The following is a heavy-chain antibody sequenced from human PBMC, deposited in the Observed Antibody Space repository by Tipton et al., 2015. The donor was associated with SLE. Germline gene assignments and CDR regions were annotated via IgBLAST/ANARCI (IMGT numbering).Heavy chain of an antibody. CDR3: ARLVRFLGGRFFDY. CDR2: INHSGST. CDR1: GGSLSGYY. J-gene: IGHJ4*02. D-gene: IGHD3-3*01. V-gene: IGHV4-34*01. Sequence: GLVKPSETLSLTCAVNGGSLSGYYWVWIRQPPEKRLEWIGEINHSGSTNYNPSLKSRVTISVDTSKNHFSLKLSSVTAAETAVYYCARLVRFLGGRFFDYWGQGPLVTFS.